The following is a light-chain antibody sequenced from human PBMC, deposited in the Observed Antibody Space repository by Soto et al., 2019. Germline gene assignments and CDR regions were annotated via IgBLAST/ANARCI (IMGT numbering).Light chain of an antibody. CDR2: GAS. Sequence: EIVMTQSPAILSVSPGERATLSCRASQSISINLAWYQQKLGQAPRLLIYGASTRATDIPARFSGSGSGTEFTLTISSLQSEDFAIYYGQQYDSWPPYTFGQGTKVEIK. CDR3: QQYDSWPPYT. J-gene: IGKJ2*01. V-gene: IGKV3-15*01. CDR1: QSISIN.